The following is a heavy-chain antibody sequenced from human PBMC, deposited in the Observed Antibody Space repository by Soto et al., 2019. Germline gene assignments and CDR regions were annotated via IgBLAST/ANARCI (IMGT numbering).Heavy chain of an antibody. D-gene: IGHD1-1*01. Sequence: GASVKVSCKASGYTFTSYGMSWVRLASGQGLEWMGWISAYNGNTNYAQKLQGRVTMTTDTSTSTAYMELRSLRSDDTAVYYCARDRRGTPTDIDYWGQGTLVTVSS. CDR3: ARDRRGTPTDIDY. J-gene: IGHJ4*02. CDR1: GYTFTSYG. V-gene: IGHV1-18*04. CDR2: ISAYNGNT.